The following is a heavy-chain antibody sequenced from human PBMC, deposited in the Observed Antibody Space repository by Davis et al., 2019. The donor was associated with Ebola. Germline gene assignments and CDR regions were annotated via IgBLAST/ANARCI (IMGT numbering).Heavy chain of an antibody. D-gene: IGHD3-10*01. CDR3: ARESYYGSGSYYQEGAFDI. J-gene: IGHJ3*02. CDR1: GGTFNSYP. V-gene: IGHV1-69*13. Sequence: AASVKVSCKASGGTFNSYPISWVRQAPGQGLEWMGGIIPIFGTAHYAQKFQGRVTITADESTSTAYMELSSLRSEDTAVYYCARESYYGSGSYYQEGAFDIWGQGTMVTVSS. CDR2: IIPIFGTA.